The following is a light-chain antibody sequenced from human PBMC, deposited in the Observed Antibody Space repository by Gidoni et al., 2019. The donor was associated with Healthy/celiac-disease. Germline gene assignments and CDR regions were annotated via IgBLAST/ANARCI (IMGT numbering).Light chain of an antibody. Sequence: DIVMTQSPLSLPVTPGEPASISCRSSQSLLHSNGYNYLDWYLQKPGQSPQLLSYLGSNRASGVPDRFSGGGSGTDFTLKISRVEAEDVGVYYCMQALQTPPTFGQGTKVEIK. CDR3: MQALQTPPT. J-gene: IGKJ1*01. V-gene: IGKV2-28*01. CDR1: QSLLHSNGYNY. CDR2: LGS.